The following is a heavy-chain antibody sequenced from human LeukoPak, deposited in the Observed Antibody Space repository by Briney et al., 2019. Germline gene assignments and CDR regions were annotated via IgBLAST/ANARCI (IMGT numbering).Heavy chain of an antibody. Sequence: GGSLRLSCAASGFTFDDYAMHWVRQAAGKGLEWVSGISWNSGSIGYADSVKGRFTISRDNAKNSLYLQMNSLRAEDTALYYCAKASSRAMIGGASLHYWGQGTLVTVSS. CDR3: AKASSRAMIGGASLHY. CDR1: GFTFDDYA. V-gene: IGHV3-9*01. J-gene: IGHJ4*02. CDR2: ISWNSGSI. D-gene: IGHD3-22*01.